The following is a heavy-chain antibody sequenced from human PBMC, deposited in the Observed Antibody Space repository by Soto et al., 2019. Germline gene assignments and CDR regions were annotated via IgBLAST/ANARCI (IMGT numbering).Heavy chain of an antibody. V-gene: IGHV3-21*01. Sequence: GGSLRLSCAASGFTFSSYSMNWVRQAPGKGLEWVSSISSSSSYIYYADSVKGRFTISRDNAKNSLYLQMNSLRAEDTAVYYCARGMRYYDFWSGYSTSIFQHWGQGTLVTVSS. D-gene: IGHD3-3*01. CDR2: ISSSSSYI. CDR3: ARGMRYYDFWSGYSTSIFQH. J-gene: IGHJ1*01. CDR1: GFTFSSYS.